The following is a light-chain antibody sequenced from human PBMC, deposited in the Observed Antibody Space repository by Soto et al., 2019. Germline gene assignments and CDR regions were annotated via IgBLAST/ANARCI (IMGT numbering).Light chain of an antibody. Sequence: EIGLTQSPATLSLSPGDGCPLSWMASQSVSSGYLAWYQQKPGQAPRLLIYCASRRATGIPDRFSGSGSGTEFTLSISRLEPEDFAVYWCPNYGNSPTVGPGTQVEIK. V-gene: IGKV3-20*01. CDR1: QSVSSGY. J-gene: IGKJ4*02. CDR2: CAS. CDR3: PNYGNSPT.